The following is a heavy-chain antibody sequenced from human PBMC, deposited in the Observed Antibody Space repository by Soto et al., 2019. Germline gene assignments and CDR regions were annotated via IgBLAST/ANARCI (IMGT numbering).Heavy chain of an antibody. Sequence: SETLFLTCTVSGGSISSYYWSWIRQPPGKGLEWIGYIYYSGSTNYNPSLKSRVTISVDTSKNQFSLKLSSVTAADTAVYYCARQKGYCSSTSCYAWFMDVWGKGTTVTVSS. CDR3: ARQKGYCSSTSCYAWFMDV. D-gene: IGHD2-2*01. J-gene: IGHJ6*03. V-gene: IGHV4-59*08. CDR2: IYYSGST. CDR1: GGSISSYY.